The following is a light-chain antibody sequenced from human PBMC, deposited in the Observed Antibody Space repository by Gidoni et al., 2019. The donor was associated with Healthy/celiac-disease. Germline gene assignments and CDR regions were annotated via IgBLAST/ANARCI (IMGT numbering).Light chain of an antibody. CDR1: GNNY. Sequence: GNNYVSWYQQLPGTAPKLLIYDNNKRPSGIPDRFSGSKSGTSATLGITGLQTGDEADYYCGTWDSSLSAGRYVFGTGTKVTVL. CDR2: DNN. CDR3: GTWDSSLSAGRYV. J-gene: IGLJ1*01. V-gene: IGLV1-51*01.